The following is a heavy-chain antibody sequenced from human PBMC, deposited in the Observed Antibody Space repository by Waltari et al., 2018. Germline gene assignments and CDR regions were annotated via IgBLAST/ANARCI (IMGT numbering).Heavy chain of an antibody. V-gene: IGHV4-38-2*02. Sequence: QVQLQESGPGLVKPSETLSLTCAVSGYSISSGYYWGWIRQPPGKGLEWIGSIYHSGSTYYNPSLKSRVTISVDTSKNQFSLKLSSVTAADTAVYYCARDFAGRSHDAFDIWGQGTMVTVSS. D-gene: IGHD4-17*01. CDR1: GYSISSGYY. J-gene: IGHJ3*02. CDR2: IYHSGST. CDR3: ARDFAGRSHDAFDI.